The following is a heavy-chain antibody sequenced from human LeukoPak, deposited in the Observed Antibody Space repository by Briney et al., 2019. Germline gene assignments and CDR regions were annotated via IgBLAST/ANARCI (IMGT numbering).Heavy chain of an antibody. V-gene: IGHV3-7*01. J-gene: IGHJ6*03. CDR1: GFTFSSYW. Sequence: PGGSLRLSCAASGFTFSSYWMSWVRQAPGKGLEWLANIKQDGSEKYYVDSVKGRFAISSDNAKNSLYLQMNSLRAEDTAVYYCATVAIASYYYYMDVWGKGTTVTISS. CDR2: IKQDGSEK. CDR3: ATVAIASYYYYMDV. D-gene: IGHD6-13*01.